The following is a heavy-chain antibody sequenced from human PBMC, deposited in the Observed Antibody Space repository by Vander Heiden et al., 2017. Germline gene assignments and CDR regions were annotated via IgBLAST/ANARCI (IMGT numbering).Heavy chain of an antibody. CDR3: ASERGAAFDP. CDR1: AFTFTGYY. CDR2: INPNNGGT. D-gene: IGHD1-26*01. V-gene: IGHV1-2*02. J-gene: IGHJ5*02. Sequence: QVQPVHSGPEVKNPGASVKVSCKVSAFTFTGYYMHWVRQAPGQGLGWIGWINPNNGGTNYARKFRGRVTMTRDTSISTAYMELSRLGSDDTAVYSCASERGAAFDPWGQGTLVTVSS.